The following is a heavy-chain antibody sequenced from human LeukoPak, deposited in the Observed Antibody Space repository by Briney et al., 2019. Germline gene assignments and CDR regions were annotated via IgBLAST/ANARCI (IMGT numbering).Heavy chain of an antibody. Sequence: PGGSLRLSCAASGFTFNNYAIHWVRQAPGKGLEWVAVVSDDGSDKNYVDSVKGRFTISRDNSKNTLYLQMNSLRAEDTAVYYCARDWRPGYDILTGPNVDAFDIWGQGTMVTVSS. V-gene: IGHV3-30*14. D-gene: IGHD3-9*01. CDR3: ARDWRPGYDILTGPNVDAFDI. CDR2: VSDDGSDK. J-gene: IGHJ3*02. CDR1: GFTFNNYA.